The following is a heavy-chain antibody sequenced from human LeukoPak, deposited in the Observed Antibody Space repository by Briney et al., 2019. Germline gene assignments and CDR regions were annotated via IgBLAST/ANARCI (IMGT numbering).Heavy chain of an antibody. V-gene: IGHV1-2*02. J-gene: IGHJ4*02. D-gene: IGHD1-26*01. Sequence: ASVKVSCKASGYTFTSYAMNWVRQAPGHGLEWMGWINPNSGGTNYAQKFQGRVTMTRDTSISTAYMELSRLRSDDTAVYYCARDWEHPLDYWGQGTPVTVSS. CDR3: ARDWEHPLDY. CDR1: GYTFTSYA. CDR2: INPNSGGT.